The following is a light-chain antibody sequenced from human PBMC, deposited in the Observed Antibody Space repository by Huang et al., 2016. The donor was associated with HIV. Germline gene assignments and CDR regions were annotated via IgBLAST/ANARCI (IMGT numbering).Light chain of an antibody. CDR1: QSIGRY. J-gene: IGKJ1*01. Sequence: EIVLTQSPATLSLSPGEGAPLSCRASQSIGRYLAWYHQRPGQAPRLLIYDASIRATGIPARFRGRESGKDFTLSIGRLEPEDFAVYYCQQRNNWPPWTFGQGTKVELK. CDR2: DAS. V-gene: IGKV3-11*01. CDR3: QQRNNWPPWT.